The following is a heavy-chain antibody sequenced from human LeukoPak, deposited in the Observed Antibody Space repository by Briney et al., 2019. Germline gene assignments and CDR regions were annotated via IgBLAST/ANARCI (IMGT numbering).Heavy chain of an antibody. CDR2: ISAYNRNT. J-gene: IGHJ6*03. V-gene: IGHV1-18*01. Sequence: GAAVTVSFKASGYTFTIYGISWGRQAPGQGREWVGWISAYNRNTIYAQKLQGRVTMTTDTSTSTAYMQLRSLRSDDTAVYYCARSYAILTGYYVGIYYYMDVWGKGTTVTVSS. CDR1: GYTFTIYG. D-gene: IGHD3-9*01. CDR3: ARSYAILTGYYVGIYYYMDV.